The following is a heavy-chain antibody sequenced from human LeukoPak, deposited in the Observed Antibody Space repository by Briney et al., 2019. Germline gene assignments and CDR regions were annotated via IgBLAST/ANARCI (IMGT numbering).Heavy chain of an antibody. J-gene: IGHJ4*02. CDR1: GFTIRSFA. Sequence: PGESLRLSCAASGFTIRSFAMNWVRQAPGKGLEWVSSISGSDGITHYADRVKGRFTISRDNSKNTLHLQMTSLRAEDTAVYFCAKTLGVGGYTRYKGFDQWGQGTLVIVSS. V-gene: IGHV3-23*01. CDR2: ISGSDGIT. CDR3: AKTLGVGGYTRYKGFDQ. D-gene: IGHD3-16*02.